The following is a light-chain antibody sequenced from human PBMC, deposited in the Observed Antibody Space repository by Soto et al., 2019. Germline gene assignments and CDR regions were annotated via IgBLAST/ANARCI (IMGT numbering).Light chain of an antibody. CDR2: KAS. V-gene: IGKV1-5*03. Sequence: DIQMTQSPSTLSASVGDRVTITCRASQSISSWLAWYQQKPGKAPKLLIYKASSLESGVPSRFSGSGSGTEFTLTISSLQPDAFATYYCQQYNSYSGTFDQGTKVEIK. CDR1: QSISSW. CDR3: QQYNSYSGT. J-gene: IGKJ1*01.